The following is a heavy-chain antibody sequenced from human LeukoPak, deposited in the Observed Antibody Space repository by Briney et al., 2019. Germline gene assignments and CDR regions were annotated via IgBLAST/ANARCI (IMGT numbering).Heavy chain of an antibody. D-gene: IGHD4-17*01. CDR3: ARSGDYRYFLH. CDR2: INPNRGGT. V-gene: IGHV1-2*02. Sequence: ASVKVSCKTSGYTFTGYYMYWVRQAPGQGLEWMGWINPNRGGTNYAQKFQGRVTMTRDTSISTVFMELSRLRSADTAVYYCARSGDYRYFLHWGQGTLVTVSS. J-gene: IGHJ1*01. CDR1: GYTFTGYY.